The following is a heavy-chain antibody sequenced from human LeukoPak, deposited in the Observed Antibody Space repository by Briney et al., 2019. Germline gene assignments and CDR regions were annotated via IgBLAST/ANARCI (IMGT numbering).Heavy chain of an antibody. D-gene: IGHD6-13*01. CDR3: ARLEAAAGILGYYYMDV. Sequence: GGSLRLSCAASGFTFSSYEMNWVRQAPGKGLEWVSYISSSGSTIYYADSVKGRFTISRDNAKNSLYLQMNSLRAEDTAVYYCARLEAAAGILGYYYMDVWGKGTTVTISS. J-gene: IGHJ6*03. CDR1: GFTFSSYE. CDR2: ISSSGSTI. V-gene: IGHV3-48*03.